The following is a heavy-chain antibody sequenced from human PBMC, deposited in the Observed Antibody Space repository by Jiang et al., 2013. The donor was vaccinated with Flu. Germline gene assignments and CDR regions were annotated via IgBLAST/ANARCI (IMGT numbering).Heavy chain of an antibody. Sequence: SELKKPGASVKVSCKASGYTFTNYAINWMRQAPGQGLEWMGWINTNTGNPRYGQGFTGRFVFSLDTSVTTAYLEISSLQAEDTAVYYCARAGRAGSTGWYDYFEYWGQGTLVTVSS. V-gene: IGHV7-4-1*02. CDR2: INTNTGNP. CDR1: GYTFTNYA. D-gene: IGHD6-19*01. CDR3: ARAGRAGSTGWYDYFEY. J-gene: IGHJ4*02.